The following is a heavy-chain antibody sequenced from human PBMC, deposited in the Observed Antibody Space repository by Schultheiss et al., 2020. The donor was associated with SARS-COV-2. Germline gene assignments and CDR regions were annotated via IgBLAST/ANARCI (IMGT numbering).Heavy chain of an antibody. D-gene: IGHD2-2*01. CDR3: ARGDGGDIVVVPAAIGYYYYMDV. V-gene: IGHV1-8*01. Sequence: ASVKVSCKASGYTFTSYDINWVRQATGQGLEWMGWMNPNSGNTGYAQKFQGRVTMTRNTSISTAYMELSSLRSEDTAVYYCARGDGGDIVVVPAAIGYYYYMDVWGKGTTVTVSS. CDR2: MNPNSGNT. CDR1: GYTFTSYD. J-gene: IGHJ6*03.